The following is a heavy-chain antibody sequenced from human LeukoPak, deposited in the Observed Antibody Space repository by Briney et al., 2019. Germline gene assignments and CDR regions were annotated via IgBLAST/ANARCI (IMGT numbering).Heavy chain of an antibody. J-gene: IGHJ4*02. CDR1: GDTFNTYG. CDR3: ARTLDRTIAAAANDY. V-gene: IGHV1-18*01. D-gene: IGHD6-13*01. Sequence: ASVKVSCKASGDTFNTYGFTWVRQAPGQGLEWMGWISSYDGNTNYAQKFQDRVTMTTDTSTNTAYMDLRSLRSDDTAIYYCARTLDRTIAAAANDYWGQGTPVTVSS. CDR2: ISSYDGNT.